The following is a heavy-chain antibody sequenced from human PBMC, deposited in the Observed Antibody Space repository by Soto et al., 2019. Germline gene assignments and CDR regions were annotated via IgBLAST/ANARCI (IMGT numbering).Heavy chain of an antibody. CDR3: ARPFYDILTGTLYGMDV. CDR1: GFTFSSYG. V-gene: IGHV3-33*01. D-gene: IGHD3-9*01. Sequence: GGSLRLCCAASGFTFSSYGMHWVRQAPGKGLEWVAVIWYDGSNKYYADSVKGRFTISRDNSKNTLYLQMNSLRAEDTAVYYCARPFYDILTGTLYGMDVWGQGTTVTVSS. CDR2: IWYDGSNK. J-gene: IGHJ6*02.